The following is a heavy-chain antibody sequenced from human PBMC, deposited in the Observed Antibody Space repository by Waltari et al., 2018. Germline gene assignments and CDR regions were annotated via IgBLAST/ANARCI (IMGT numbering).Heavy chain of an antibody. Sequence: QVQLQQWGAGLLKPSETLSLTCAVYGGSFSGYYWSWIRQPPGKGLEWIGEINHSGSTNYHPSLKSRVAISGDTSKNQFSLTLSSVTAADTAVYYCARRGGRSVHRYCSGGSCYHGFDYWGQGTLVTVSS. CDR1: GGSFSGYY. V-gene: IGHV4-34*01. CDR3: ARRGGRSVHRYCSGGSCYHGFDY. CDR2: INHSGST. J-gene: IGHJ4*02. D-gene: IGHD2-15*01.